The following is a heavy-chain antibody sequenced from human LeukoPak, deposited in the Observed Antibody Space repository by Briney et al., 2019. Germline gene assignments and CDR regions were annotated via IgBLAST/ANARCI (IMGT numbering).Heavy chain of an antibody. CDR2: IYTIGGT. D-gene: IGHD6-19*01. J-gene: IGHJ4*02. CDR1: GGSVSRDY. CDR3: AREAVAGTLDY. Sequence: SETLSLTCSVPGGSVSRDYWSWIRQPPGKRLEWLGYIYTIGGTNYNPSLKSRVSISVDTSKNQFSLMLPSVTAADTAVYYCAREAVAGTLDYWGQGALVTVSS. V-gene: IGHV4-59*02.